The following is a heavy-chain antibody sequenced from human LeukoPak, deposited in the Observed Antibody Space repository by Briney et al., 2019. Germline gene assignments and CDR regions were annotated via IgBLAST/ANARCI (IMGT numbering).Heavy chain of an antibody. J-gene: IGHJ4*02. Sequence: GESLKISCKSSGYLYTSYWIGWVRQMPGKGLEWMGIIYPGDSDTRYSRSFQGQVTISADKSLRTAYLQWRSLKASDTAMYYCARLGTYYYDSSGYQDYWGQGTLVTVSS. V-gene: IGHV5-51*01. CDR2: IYPGDSDT. D-gene: IGHD3-22*01. CDR1: GYLYTSYW. CDR3: ARLGTYYYDSSGYQDY.